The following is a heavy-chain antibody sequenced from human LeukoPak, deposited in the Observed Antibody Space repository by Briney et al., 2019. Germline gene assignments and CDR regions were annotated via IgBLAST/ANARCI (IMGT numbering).Heavy chain of an antibody. J-gene: IGHJ4*02. V-gene: IGHV4-39*07. CDR3: ARVPYYDSSGYYYGLAYFDY. CDR1: GGSISSSSYY. Sequence: SETLSLTCTVSGGSISSSSYYWGWIRQPPGKGLEWIGSIYHSGSTYYNPSLKSRVTISVDTSKNQFSLKLSSVTAADTAVYYCARVPYYDSSGYYYGLAYFDYWGQGTLVTVSS. D-gene: IGHD3-22*01. CDR2: IYHSGST.